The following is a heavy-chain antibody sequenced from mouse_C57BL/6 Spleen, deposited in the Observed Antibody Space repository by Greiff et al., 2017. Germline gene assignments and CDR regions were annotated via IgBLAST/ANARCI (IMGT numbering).Heavy chain of an antibody. CDR1: GYTFTDYE. CDR2: IDPETVGT. V-gene: IGHV1-15*01. D-gene: IGHD2-4*01. CDR3: TLYCEYGGFDY. Sequence: QVQLQQSGAELVRPGASVTLSCKASGYTFTDYEMHWVKQTPVHGLEWIGAIDPETVGTAYNQKFKGKAILTADKSSSTAYMELRSLTSEDSAVYYCTLYCEYGGFDYWGQGTTLTVSS. J-gene: IGHJ2*01.